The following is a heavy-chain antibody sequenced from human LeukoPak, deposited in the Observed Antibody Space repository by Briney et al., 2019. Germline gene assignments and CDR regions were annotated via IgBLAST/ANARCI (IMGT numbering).Heavy chain of an antibody. CDR2: ISGSGSPV. CDR1: GFSFSSNN. CDR3: ARGLGSSWFYR. V-gene: IGHV3-48*01. J-gene: IGHJ4*02. Sequence: GGSLRLSCAASGFSFSSNNMNWVRQAPGKGPEWLAYISGSGSPVSYAHSMKGRFTISRDNAKNLLYLQMISLRVEDTAVYYCARGLGSSWFYRWGQGTLVTVSS. D-gene: IGHD6-13*01.